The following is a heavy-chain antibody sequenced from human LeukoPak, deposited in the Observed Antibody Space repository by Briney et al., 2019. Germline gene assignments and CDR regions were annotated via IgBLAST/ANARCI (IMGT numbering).Heavy chain of an antibody. J-gene: IGHJ4*02. Sequence: GRSLRLSCAASGFTFSSYAMHWVRQAPGKGLEWVAVISYDGSNKYYADSVKGRFTISRDNSKNTLYLQMNSLRAEDTAVYFCARDRGGYFDYWGQGTLVTVSS. D-gene: IGHD3-10*01. V-gene: IGHV3-30-3*01. CDR2: ISYDGSNK. CDR3: ARDRGGYFDY. CDR1: GFTFSSYA.